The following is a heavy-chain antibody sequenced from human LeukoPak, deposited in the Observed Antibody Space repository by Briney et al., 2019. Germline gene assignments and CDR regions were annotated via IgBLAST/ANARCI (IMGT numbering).Heavy chain of an antibody. CDR1: GGSISGAF. CDR2: IYDTGST. D-gene: IGHD3-16*01. CDR3: AKGGSPRFDY. J-gene: IGHJ4*02. Sequence: SETLSLTCTVSGGSISGAFWSWIRQPPGKGLEWIGYIYDTGSTNYNPSLKSRVTMSVDTSKNQFSLKLSSVTAADTAVYYCAKGGSPRFDYWGRGTLVTVSS. V-gene: IGHV4-59*08.